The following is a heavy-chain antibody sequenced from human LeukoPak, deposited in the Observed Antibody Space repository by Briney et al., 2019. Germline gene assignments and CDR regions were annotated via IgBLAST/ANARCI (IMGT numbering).Heavy chain of an antibody. Sequence: GRIIPILGIANYAQKFQGRVTITADKSTSTAYMELSSLRSEDTAVYYCARDRYTSDSSGWYWGQGTLVTVSS. CDR3: ARDRYTSDSSGWY. D-gene: IGHD3-22*01. V-gene: IGHV1-69*04. J-gene: IGHJ4*02. CDR2: IIPILGIA.